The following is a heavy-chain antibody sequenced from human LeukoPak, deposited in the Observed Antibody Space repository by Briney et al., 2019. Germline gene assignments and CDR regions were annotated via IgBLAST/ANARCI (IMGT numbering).Heavy chain of an antibody. D-gene: IGHD6-19*01. CDR1: GGSISSYY. J-gene: IGHJ5*01. V-gene: IGHV4-59*01. Sequence: SSETLSPTCTVSGGSISSYYWSWIRQPPGKGLEWLGYIYYSGSTNYNPSLKSRVTISVDTSKNQFSLKLSSVTAADTAVYYCARVGHSSGWFSPLDSWGQGTLVTVSS. CDR2: IYYSGST. CDR3: ARVGHSSGWFSPLDS.